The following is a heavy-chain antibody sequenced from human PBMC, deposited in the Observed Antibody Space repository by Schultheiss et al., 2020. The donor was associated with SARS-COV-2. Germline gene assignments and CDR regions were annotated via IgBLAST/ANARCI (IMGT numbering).Heavy chain of an antibody. Sequence: SETLSLTCTVSGGSISSGSYYWSWIRQPPGKGLEWIGEIHHSGSTYYNPSLKSRVTISVDTSKNQFSLKLSSVTAADTAVYYCARHGGSVGWNSLNFDYWGQGTLVTVSS. J-gene: IGHJ4*02. V-gene: IGHV4-39*01. D-gene: IGHD1-7*01. CDR2: IHHSGST. CDR1: GGSISSGSYY. CDR3: ARHGGSVGWNSLNFDY.